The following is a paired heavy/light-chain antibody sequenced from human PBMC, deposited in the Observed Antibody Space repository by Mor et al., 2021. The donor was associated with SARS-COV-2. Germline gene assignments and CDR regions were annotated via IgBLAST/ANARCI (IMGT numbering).Light chain of an antibody. CDR2: GAS. CDR1: QTIRSSY. J-gene: IGKJ1*01. CDR3: QNFGTSPPWT. Sequence: EVVLTQSPGTLSLSPGERATLSCRVSQTIRSSYLAWYQQKSGQAPRLLIHGASNRATGIPDRFSGSGSGTDFTLTISRLEPEDFAVYYCQNFGTSPPWTFGQGTKVEIK. V-gene: IGKV3-20*01.
Heavy chain of an antibody. CDR2: IWYDGSNK. J-gene: IGHJ4*02. CDR1: GFTFSSYG. D-gene: IGHD3-22*01. CDR3: ARGYYYDSSGYYYEHLFDY. V-gene: IGHV3-33*01. Sequence: QVQLVESGGGVVQPGRSLRLSCAASGFTFSSYGMHWVRQAPGKGLEWVAVIWYDGSNKYYADSVKGRFTISRDNSKNTLYLQMNSLRAEDTAVYYCARGYYYDSSGYYYEHLFDYWGQGTLVTVSS.